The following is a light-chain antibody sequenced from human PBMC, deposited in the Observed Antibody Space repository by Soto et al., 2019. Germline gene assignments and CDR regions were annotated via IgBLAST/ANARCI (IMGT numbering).Light chain of an antibody. J-gene: IGLJ3*02. CDR2: LEGSGSY. Sequence: QPVLTQSSSASASLGSSVKLTCILSSGHSSYIIAWHQQQPGKAPRYLMKLEGSGSYNKGSGVPDRFSGSSSGADRYFTISNLQFEDVADYYCETWDGNTRVFGGGTKLTVL. V-gene: IGLV4-60*02. CDR3: ETWDGNTRV. CDR1: SGHSSYI.